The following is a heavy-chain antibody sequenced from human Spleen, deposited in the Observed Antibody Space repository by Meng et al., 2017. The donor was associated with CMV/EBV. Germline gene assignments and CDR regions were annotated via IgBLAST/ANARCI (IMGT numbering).Heavy chain of an antibody. CDR2: ISGHGGST. J-gene: IGHJ4*02. CDR3: AKGSTIAAAVELGY. V-gene: IGHV3-23*01. Sequence: GESLKISCAASGFTFSNYAMNWVRQAPGKGLEWVSGISGHGGSTYYADSVKGRFTISRDNSKNTLYVQMNSLRAEDTAVYYCAKGSTIAAAVELGYWGQGTLVTVSS. D-gene: IGHD6-13*01. CDR1: GFTFSNYA.